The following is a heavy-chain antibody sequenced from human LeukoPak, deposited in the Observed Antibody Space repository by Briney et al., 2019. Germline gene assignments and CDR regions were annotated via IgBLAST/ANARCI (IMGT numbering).Heavy chain of an antibody. V-gene: IGHV3-21*01. J-gene: IGHJ3*02. D-gene: IGHD2/OR15-2a*01. CDR2: ISSSSSYI. CDR1: GFTFSSYS. Sequence: GGSLRLSCAASGFTFSSYSMNWVRQAPGKGLEWVSSISSSSSYIYYADSVKGRFTISRDNAKNSLYLQMNSLRAEETAVYYCARALSPGAFDIWAKGQWSPSLQ. CDR3: ARALSPGAFDI.